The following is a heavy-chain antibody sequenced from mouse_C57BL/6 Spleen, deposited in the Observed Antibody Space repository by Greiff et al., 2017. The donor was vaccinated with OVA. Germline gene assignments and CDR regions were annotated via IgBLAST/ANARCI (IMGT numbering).Heavy chain of an antibody. J-gene: IGHJ2*01. CDR2: IYPGDGDT. Sequence: QVQLQQSGPELVKPGASVKISCKASGYAFSSSWMNWVKQRPGKGLEWIGRIYPGDGDTNYNGKFKGKATLTADKSSSTAYMQLSSLTSEDSAVYFCARTTIPPSFDYWGQGTTLTVSS. V-gene: IGHV1-82*01. CDR3: ARTTIPPSFDY. CDR1: GYAFSSSW. D-gene: IGHD5-5*01.